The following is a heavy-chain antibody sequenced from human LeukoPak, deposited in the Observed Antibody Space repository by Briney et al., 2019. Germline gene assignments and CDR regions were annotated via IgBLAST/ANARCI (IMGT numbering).Heavy chain of an antibody. Sequence: PGGSLRLSCAASGFTFSNAWMSWVRQAPGKGLEWVGRIKSKTDGGTTDYAAPVKGRFTISRDDSKNTLYLQMNSLKTEDTVVHYCTTDGHYDILTGYLSWGQGTLVTVSS. CDR1: GFTFSNAW. CDR3: TTDGHYDILTGYLS. D-gene: IGHD3-9*01. CDR2: IKSKTDGGTT. V-gene: IGHV3-15*01. J-gene: IGHJ4*02.